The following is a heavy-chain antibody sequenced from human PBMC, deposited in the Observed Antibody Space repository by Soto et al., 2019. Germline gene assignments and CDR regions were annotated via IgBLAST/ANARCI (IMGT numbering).Heavy chain of an antibody. CDR2: IYYSGST. CDR3: GGLGGYYRSSDP. Sequence: SETLSLTCTVSGGSISSYYWSWIRQPPGKGLEWIGYIYYSGSTNYNPSLKSRVTISLDTSKNQFSLKLSSVTAAAGAVYYCGGLGGYYRSSDPWGQGTRVTASS. CDR1: GGSISSYY. D-gene: IGHD3-22*01. V-gene: IGHV4-59*08. J-gene: IGHJ5*02.